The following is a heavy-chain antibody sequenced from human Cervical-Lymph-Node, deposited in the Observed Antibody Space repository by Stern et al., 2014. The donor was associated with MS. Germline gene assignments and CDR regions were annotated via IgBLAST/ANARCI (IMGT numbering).Heavy chain of an antibody. J-gene: IGHJ4*02. CDR1: GYTLTTYH. Sequence: QVQLVQSGAEVKKPGASVQLSCKASGYTLTTYHMHWVRQAPGQGLEGMGVINPSGGDTTYAQRFQGRVTMTRDKSTNTIYMELSSLRSEDSAMYYCARALSSGLWYFDCWGQGTLVTVSS. CDR2: INPSGGDT. V-gene: IGHV1-46*01. D-gene: IGHD6-19*01. CDR3: ARALSSGLWYFDC.